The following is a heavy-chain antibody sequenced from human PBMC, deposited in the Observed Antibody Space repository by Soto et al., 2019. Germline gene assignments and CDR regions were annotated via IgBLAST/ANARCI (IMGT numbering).Heavy chain of an antibody. CDR2: ISSGSSV. Sequence: GGSLRLSCAASGFTFPTYAMNWVRQAPGKGLEWVSSISSGSSVDYADSVKGRFTISRDNAKNSLYLQMNSLRAEDTAVYYCARDPRAAAAWGQGTLVTVSS. CDR3: ARDPRAAAA. D-gene: IGHD6-13*01. J-gene: IGHJ5*02. CDR1: GFTFPTYA. V-gene: IGHV3-21*04.